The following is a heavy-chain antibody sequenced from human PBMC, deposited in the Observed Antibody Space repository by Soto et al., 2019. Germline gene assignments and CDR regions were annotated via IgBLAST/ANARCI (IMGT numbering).Heavy chain of an antibody. CDR2: SIPIFGTA. CDR3: ARGRGYSGDDHYCYFDMDV. V-gene: IGHV1-69*13. Sequence: SVKVSCKASGGTFNNYPITWVRQAPGEGLEWMGGSIPIFGTANYAQKFQGRVTISVDESTSTAYMELSSLRSEDTAVYYCARGRGYSGDDHYCYFDMDVWGQGTTVTVSS. CDR1: GGTFNNYP. D-gene: IGHD5-12*01. J-gene: IGHJ6*02.